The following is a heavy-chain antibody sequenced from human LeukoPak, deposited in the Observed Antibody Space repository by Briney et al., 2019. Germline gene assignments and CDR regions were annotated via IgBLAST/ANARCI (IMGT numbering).Heavy chain of an antibody. J-gene: IGHJ4*02. CDR3: AVRTSGNY. Sequence: FTSSASGFTFNGSWMNWVRQAPGKGLEWVANMDPSGSQTRYVDSVKGRFTISKDDPATSLYLEMHSLRAEDTAMYYCAVRTSGNYWGQGALVTVSS. CDR2: MDPSGSQT. V-gene: IGHV3-7*01. CDR1: GFTFNGSW. D-gene: IGHD1-14*01.